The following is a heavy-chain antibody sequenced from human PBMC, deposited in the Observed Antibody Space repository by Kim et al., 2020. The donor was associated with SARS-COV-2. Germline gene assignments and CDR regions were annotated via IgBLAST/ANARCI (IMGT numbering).Heavy chain of an antibody. J-gene: IGHJ6*02. Sequence: SVKVSCKASGGTFSSYAISWVRQAPGQGLEWMGGIIPIFGTANYAQKFQGRVTITADESTSTAYMELSSLRSEDTAVYYCARRRSPTYDSSGYYPAYYGMDVWGQGTTVTVSS. V-gene: IGHV1-69*13. CDR2: IIPIFGTA. D-gene: IGHD3-22*01. CDR1: GGTFSSYA. CDR3: ARRRSPTYDSSGYYPAYYGMDV.